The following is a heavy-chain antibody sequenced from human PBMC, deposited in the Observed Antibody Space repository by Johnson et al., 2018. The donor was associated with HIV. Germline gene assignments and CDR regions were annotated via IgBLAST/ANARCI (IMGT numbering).Heavy chain of an antibody. D-gene: IGHD6-13*01. Sequence: QVQLVESGGGVVQPGRSLRLSCAASGFTFSSYAMHWVRQAPGKGLEWVAVISYDGSNKYYADSVKGRFTISRDNSKNTLYLQMNSLRAEDTAVYYCAREGIAAAGPVDDAFDIWGQGTMVTVSS. V-gene: IGHV3-30-3*01. CDR3: AREGIAAAGPVDDAFDI. CDR1: GFTFSSYA. CDR2: ISYDGSNK. J-gene: IGHJ3*02.